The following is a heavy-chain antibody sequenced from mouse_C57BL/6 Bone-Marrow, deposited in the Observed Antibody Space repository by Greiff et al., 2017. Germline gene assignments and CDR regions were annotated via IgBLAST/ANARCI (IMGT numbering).Heavy chain of an antibody. V-gene: IGHV2-9*01. CDR3: AKHWDYGSSWVWYFDV. J-gene: IGHJ1*03. CDR1: GFSLTSYG. Sequence: QVQLKESGPGLVAPSQSLSITCTVSGFSLTSYGVDWVRQPPGKGLEWLGVIWGGGSTNYNSALMSRMSISKDNSKGQVFLKMDSLQTDDTAIYYYAKHWDYGSSWVWYFDVWGTGTTVTGSS. CDR2: IWGGGST. D-gene: IGHD1-1*01.